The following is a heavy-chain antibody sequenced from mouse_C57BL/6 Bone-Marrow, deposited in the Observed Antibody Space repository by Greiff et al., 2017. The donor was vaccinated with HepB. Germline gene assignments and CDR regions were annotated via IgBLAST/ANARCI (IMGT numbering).Heavy chain of an antibody. Sequence: DVQLVESGGGLVKPGGSLKLSYAASGFTFSDYGMHWVRQAPEKGLEWVAYISSGSSTIYYADTVKGRFTISRDNAKNTLFLQMTSLRSEDTAMYYCARGKGDYWGQGTTLTVSS. J-gene: IGHJ2*01. D-gene: IGHD1-3*01. CDR2: ISSGSSTI. V-gene: IGHV5-17*01. CDR3: ARGKGDY. CDR1: GFTFSDYG.